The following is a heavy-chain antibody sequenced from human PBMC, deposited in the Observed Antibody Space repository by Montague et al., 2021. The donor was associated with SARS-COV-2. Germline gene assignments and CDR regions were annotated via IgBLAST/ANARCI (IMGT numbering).Heavy chain of an antibody. V-gene: IGHV3-33*01. J-gene: IGHJ4*02. D-gene: IGHD6-13*01. CDR2: IWYDGSNK. CDR1: GFTFSSYG. Sequence: SLRLSCAASGFTFSSYGMHWVRQAPGKGLEWVAVIWYDGSNKYYADSXKGRFTISRDNSKNTLYLQMNSLRAEDTAVYYCAREGYSSSWNGDYFDYWGQGTLVTVSS. CDR3: AREGYSSSWNGDYFDY.